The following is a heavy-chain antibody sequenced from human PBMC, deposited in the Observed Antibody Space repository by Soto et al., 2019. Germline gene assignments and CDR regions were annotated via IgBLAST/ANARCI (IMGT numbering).Heavy chain of an antibody. CDR2: IYHSGST. D-gene: IGHD5-18*01. CDR3: ARVLGYSYGDAFDI. J-gene: IGHJ3*02. V-gene: IGHV4-30-2*01. Sequence: TQSLTYAVSGGSIIGGGDSWSWIRQPPGKGLEWIGYIYHSGSTYYNPSLKSRVTISVDRSKNQFSLKLSSVTAADTAVYYCARVLGYSYGDAFDIWGQGTMVTVSS. CDR1: GGSIIGGGDS.